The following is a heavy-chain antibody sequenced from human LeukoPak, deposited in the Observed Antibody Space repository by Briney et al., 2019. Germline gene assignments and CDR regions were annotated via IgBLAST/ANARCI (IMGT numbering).Heavy chain of an antibody. CDR1: GFTFSSYS. D-gene: IGHD3-22*01. Sequence: GGSLRLSCAASGFTFSSYSMNWVRQAPGKGLEWVSYISSSSSTIYYADSVKGRFTISRDNAKNSLYLQMNSLRAEDTAVYYCAKDRRRNYYDSSGYYEDAFDIWGQGTMVTVSS. CDR3: AKDRRRNYYDSSGYYEDAFDI. J-gene: IGHJ3*02. V-gene: IGHV3-48*01. CDR2: ISSSSSTI.